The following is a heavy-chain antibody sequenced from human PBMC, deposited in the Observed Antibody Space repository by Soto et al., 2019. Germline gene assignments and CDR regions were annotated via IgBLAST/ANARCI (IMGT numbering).Heavy chain of an antibody. CDR3: ARSSGSWIGLFDS. CDR1: GFTFSDYY. D-gene: IGHD6-6*01. V-gene: IGHV3-11*01. J-gene: IGHJ4*02. Sequence: PGGSLRLSCAASGFTFSDYYMTWIRQAPGKGLEWVSYISTGSTIIYYADSVKGRFTISRDNAKNSLYLQMNSLRAEDTAVYYCARSSGSWIGLFDSWGQGTLVTVSS. CDR2: ISTGSTII.